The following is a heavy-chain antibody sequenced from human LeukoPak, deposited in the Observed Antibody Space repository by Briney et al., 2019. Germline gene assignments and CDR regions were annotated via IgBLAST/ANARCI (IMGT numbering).Heavy chain of an antibody. Sequence: GRSLRLSCAASGFTFSSYGMHWVRQAPGKGLEWVAVIWYDGSNKYYADSVKGRFTISRDNSKNTLYLQMNSLRAEDTAVYYCARDFENYYGSGSHYNWGQGTLVTVSS. V-gene: IGHV3-33*01. J-gene: IGHJ4*02. D-gene: IGHD3-10*01. CDR3: ARDFENYYGSGSHYN. CDR1: GFTFSSYG. CDR2: IWYDGSNK.